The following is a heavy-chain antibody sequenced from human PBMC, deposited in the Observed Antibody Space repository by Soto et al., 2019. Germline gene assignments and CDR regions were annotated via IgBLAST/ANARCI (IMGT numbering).Heavy chain of an antibody. V-gene: IGHV3-64D*06. CDR1: GFTFKSHA. Sequence: GGSLRLSCSASGFTFKSHAMHWVRQAPGKGLEYVSSIHTGGETTFYADAVKGRFIVSRDNSNNTLDLQMTSLKYGDSGVYYCVKGRAKHCSGRTCGLWMDLWGQGTTVTVSS. CDR2: IHTGGETT. J-gene: IGHJ6*02. D-gene: IGHD6-19*01. CDR3: VKGRAKHCSGRTCGLWMDL.